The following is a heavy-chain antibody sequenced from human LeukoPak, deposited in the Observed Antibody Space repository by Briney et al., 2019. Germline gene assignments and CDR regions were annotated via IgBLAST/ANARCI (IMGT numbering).Heavy chain of an antibody. D-gene: IGHD3-10*01. CDR1: GGSFSGYY. Sequence: SETLSLTCAVYGGSFSGYYWSWIRQPPGKGLEWIGEINHSGSTNYNPSLKSRVTISVDTSKNQFSLKLSSVTAADTAMYYCARIVRYYRYYYMDVWGKGTTVTISS. CDR3: ARIVRYYRYYYMDV. V-gene: IGHV4-34*01. J-gene: IGHJ6*03. CDR2: INHSGST.